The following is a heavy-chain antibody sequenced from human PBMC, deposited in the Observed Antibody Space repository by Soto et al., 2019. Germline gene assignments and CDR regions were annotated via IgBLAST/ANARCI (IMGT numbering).Heavy chain of an antibody. Sequence: GGSLRLSCAASGFTFSSYAMSWVRQAPGKGLEWVSAISGSGGSTYYADSVKGRFTISRDNSKNTLYLQMNSLRAEDTAVYYCAHTIVVVPAAMAGGPAFDIWGQGTMVTVSS. CDR3: AHTIVVVPAAMAGGPAFDI. V-gene: IGHV3-23*01. D-gene: IGHD2-2*01. J-gene: IGHJ3*02. CDR2: ISGSGGST. CDR1: GFTFSSYA.